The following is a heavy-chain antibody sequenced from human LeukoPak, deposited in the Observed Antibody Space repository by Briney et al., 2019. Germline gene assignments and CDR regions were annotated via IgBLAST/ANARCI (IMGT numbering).Heavy chain of an antibody. CDR1: GFTFSSYW. J-gene: IGHJ4*02. V-gene: IGHV3-7*01. CDR2: IKQDGSEK. D-gene: IGHD3-22*01. CDR3: ARTHYYDSRLFDY. Sequence: GRSLRLSCAASGFTFSSYWMSWVRQAPGKGLEWVANIKQDGSEKYYVDSVKGRFTISRDNAKNSLYLQMNSLRAEDTAVYYCARTHYYDSRLFDYWGQGTLVTVSS.